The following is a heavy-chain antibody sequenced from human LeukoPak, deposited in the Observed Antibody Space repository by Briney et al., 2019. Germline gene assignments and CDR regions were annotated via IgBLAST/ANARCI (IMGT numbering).Heavy chain of an antibody. CDR3: ARDLGLEAYNYYYSMDV. V-gene: IGHV1-18*01. Sequence: GASVKVSCKASGYTFTSYGISWVRQAPGQGLEWMGWISAYNGNTNYAQKLQGRVTMTTDTSTSTAYMELRSLRSDDTAVYYCARDLGLEAYNYYYSMDVWGQGTTVTVSS. CDR2: ISAYNGNT. J-gene: IGHJ6*02. CDR1: GYTFTSYG. D-gene: IGHD1-1*01.